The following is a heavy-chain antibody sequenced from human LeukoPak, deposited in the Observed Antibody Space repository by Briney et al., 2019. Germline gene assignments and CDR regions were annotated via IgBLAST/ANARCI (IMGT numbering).Heavy chain of an antibody. CDR1: GGSISSSSYY. V-gene: IGHV4-39*07. CDR3: ARGKSSSWFSYYYYYMDV. D-gene: IGHD6-13*01. CDR2: IYYSGST. Sequence: SETLSLTCTVSGGSISSSSYYWGWIRQPPGKGLEWIGSIYYSGSTNYNPSLKSRVTISVDTSKNQFSLKLSSVTAADTAVYYCARGKSSSWFSYYYYYMDVWGKGTTVTVSS. J-gene: IGHJ6*03.